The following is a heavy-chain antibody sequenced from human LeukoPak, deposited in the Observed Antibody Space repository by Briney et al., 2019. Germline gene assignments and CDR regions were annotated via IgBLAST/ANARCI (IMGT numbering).Heavy chain of an antibody. D-gene: IGHD3-16*01. J-gene: IGHJ4*02. V-gene: IGHV3-15*01. CDR2: IRSNPDGGTP. Sequence: GGSLRLSCAPSGFFFTNAWMDWVRQAPGKGREWVGRIRSNPDGGTPDYAAPVKGRFTISRDDSRSTIYLHMSSLISEDTGVYYCVTVNDHVAYWGRGTPVTVSS. CDR1: GFFFTNAW. CDR3: VTVNDHVAY.